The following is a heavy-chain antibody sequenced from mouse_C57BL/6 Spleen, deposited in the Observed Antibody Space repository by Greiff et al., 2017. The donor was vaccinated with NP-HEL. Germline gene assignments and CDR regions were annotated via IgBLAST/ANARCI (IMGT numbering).Heavy chain of an antibody. V-gene: IGHV1-82*01. CDR2: IYPGDGDT. J-gene: IGHJ3*01. CDR3: ASLYDYGFAY. CDR1: GYAFSSSW. Sequence: VQLQQSGPELVKPGASVKISCKASGYAFSSSWMNWVKQRPGKGLEWIGRIYPGDGDTNHNGKFKGKATLTADKSSSTAYMQLSSLTSEDSAVYFCASLYDYGFAYWGQGTLVTVSA. D-gene: IGHD2-4*01.